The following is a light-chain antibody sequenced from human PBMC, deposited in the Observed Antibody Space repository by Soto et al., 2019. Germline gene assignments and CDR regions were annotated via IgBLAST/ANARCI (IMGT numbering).Light chain of an antibody. Sequence: EIVLTQSPVTLSLSPGERATLSCRASQSISKYLAWYQQKSGQAPRLLIYDASNGASGIPARFTGSGSGTDFTLTSSSLEPEDFAVYYCHQRSNWRGTFGGGTKVEIK. CDR3: HQRSNWRGT. J-gene: IGKJ4*01. V-gene: IGKV3-11*01. CDR2: DAS. CDR1: QSISKY.